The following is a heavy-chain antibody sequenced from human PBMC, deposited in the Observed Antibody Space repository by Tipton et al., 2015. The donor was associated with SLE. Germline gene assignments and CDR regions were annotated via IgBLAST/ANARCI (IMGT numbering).Heavy chain of an antibody. J-gene: IGHJ2*01. CDR3: ARREKWYFDL. V-gene: IGHV4-61*02. CDR1: GGSISSGTYY. Sequence: TLSLTCTVSGGSISSGTYYWNWIRHFPGKGLEWIGRIYTSGSTDYNPSLKSRVTMSLDKSKNQFSLKVTSVTAADTAVYYCARREKWYFDLWGRGTLVTVSS. D-gene: IGHD1-26*01. CDR2: IYTSGST.